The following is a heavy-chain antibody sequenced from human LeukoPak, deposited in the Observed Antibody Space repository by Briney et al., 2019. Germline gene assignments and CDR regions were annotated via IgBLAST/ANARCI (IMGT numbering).Heavy chain of an antibody. D-gene: IGHD6-13*01. CDR2: ISAYSGHT. CDR1: GYTFTNYG. V-gene: IGHV1-18*01. Sequence: GASVKVSCKASGYTFTNYGISWVRQAPGQGPEWMGWISAYSGHTNYAQKLQGRVTMTTDTSTSTAYMELRSLRSDDTAVYYYARDNHSGSWSWFDPWGQGTLVSVSA. J-gene: IGHJ5*02. CDR3: ARDNHSGSWSWFDP.